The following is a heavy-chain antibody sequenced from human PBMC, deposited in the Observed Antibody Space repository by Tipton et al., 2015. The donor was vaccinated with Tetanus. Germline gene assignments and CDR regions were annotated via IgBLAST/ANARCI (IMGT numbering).Heavy chain of an antibody. CDR1: GASISSNTYY. Sequence: TLSLTCTVSGASISSNTYYWGWIRQPPGKGLEWIASVSYSGSTYYNPSLKSRVTMSLDTSKNQFSVRLTSVTAADTAVYYCARGTGDYWGQGTLVTVSS. CDR3: ARGTGDY. D-gene: IGHD1-1*01. CDR2: VSYSGST. V-gene: IGHV4-39*01. J-gene: IGHJ4*02.